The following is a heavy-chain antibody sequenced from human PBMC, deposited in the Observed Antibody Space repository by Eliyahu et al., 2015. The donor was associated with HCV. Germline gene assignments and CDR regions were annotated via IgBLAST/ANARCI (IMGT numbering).Heavy chain of an antibody. CDR2: INHSGST. CDR3: ARGSKAGVGYPHYDILTGYPRGFDP. CDR1: GGSFSGYY. D-gene: IGHD3-9*01. Sequence: QVQLQQWGAGLLKPSETLSLTCAVYGGSFSGYYWSWIRXPPGKGLEWIGEINHSGSTNYNPSLKSRVTISVDTSKNQFSLKLSSVTAADTAVYYCARGSKAGVGYPHYDILTGYPRGFDPWGQGTLVTVSS. J-gene: IGHJ5*02. V-gene: IGHV4-34*01.